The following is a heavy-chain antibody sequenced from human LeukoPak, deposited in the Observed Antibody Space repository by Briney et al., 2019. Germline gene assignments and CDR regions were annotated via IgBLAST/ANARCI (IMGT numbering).Heavy chain of an antibody. Sequence: PSETLSLTCTVSGGSISSYYWSWIRQPPGKGLEWIGYIYYSGSTNYNPSLKSRVTISVDTSKNQFSLKLSSVTAVDTAVYYCARDSVAGTFDYWAREPWSPSPQ. J-gene: IGHJ4*02. V-gene: IGHV4-59*01. CDR3: ARDSVAGTFDY. D-gene: IGHD6-19*01. CDR1: GGSISSYY. CDR2: IYYSGST.